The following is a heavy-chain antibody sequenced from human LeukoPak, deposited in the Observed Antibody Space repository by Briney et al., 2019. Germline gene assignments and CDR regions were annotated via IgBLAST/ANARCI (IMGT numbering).Heavy chain of an antibody. V-gene: IGHV4-39*07. CDR2: YTGST. CDR1: GGSISSSTYY. CDR3: ARDHWYSSSWYDY. D-gene: IGHD6-13*01. Sequence: SETLSLTCTVSGGSISSSTYYWGWIRQPPGKGLEWIGIYTGSTYYNPSLKSRVTISVDTSKNHFSLRLSSVTAADTAVYYCARDHWYSSSWYDYWGQGTLVTVSS. J-gene: IGHJ4*02.